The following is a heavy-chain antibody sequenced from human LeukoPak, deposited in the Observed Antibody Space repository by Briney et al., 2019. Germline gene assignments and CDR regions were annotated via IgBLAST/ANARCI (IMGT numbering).Heavy chain of an antibody. V-gene: IGHV1-8*02. CDR2: LNPHSSNT. D-gene: IGHD2-15*01. CDR1: GYTFTSYG. J-gene: IGHJ3*02. CDR3: ARAVVEGSTRFAFNI. Sequence: ASVKVSCKASGYTFTSYGINWVRQATGQGPEWMGWLNPHSSNTGYAQKFQGRVTMTRNISITTAYLQLRSLRSEDTAVYYCARAVVEGSTRFAFNIWGQGTLVTVSS.